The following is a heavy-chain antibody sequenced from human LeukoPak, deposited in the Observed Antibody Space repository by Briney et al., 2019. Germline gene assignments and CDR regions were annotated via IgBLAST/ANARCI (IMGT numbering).Heavy chain of an antibody. CDR2: IYYTGST. V-gene: IGHV4-59*01. D-gene: IGHD1-26*01. Sequence: SPSETLSLTCTVSGGSISSYYWSWLRQPPGKGLEWIGYIYYTGSTNYNPSLKSRVTISVDTSKNQFSLKLSSVTAADTAVYYCARGNSGSYYGFDYWGQGTLVTVSS. CDR1: GGSISSYY. CDR3: ARGNSGSYYGFDY. J-gene: IGHJ4*02.